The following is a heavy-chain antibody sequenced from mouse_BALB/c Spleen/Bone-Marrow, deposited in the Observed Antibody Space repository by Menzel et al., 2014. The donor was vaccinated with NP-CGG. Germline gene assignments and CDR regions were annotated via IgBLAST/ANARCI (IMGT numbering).Heavy chain of an antibody. V-gene: IGHV2-6-7*01. Sequence: VHLVESGPGLVAPSQSLSITCTVSGFSLTGYGVNWVRRPPGKGLEWLGMIWGDGSTDYNSALKSRLSISKDNSKSQVFLKMNSLQTDDTARYYCARGGNYYAMDYWGQGTSVAVSS. D-gene: IGHD2-1*01. CDR3: ARGGNYYAMDY. J-gene: IGHJ4*01. CDR1: GFSLTGYG. CDR2: IWGDGST.